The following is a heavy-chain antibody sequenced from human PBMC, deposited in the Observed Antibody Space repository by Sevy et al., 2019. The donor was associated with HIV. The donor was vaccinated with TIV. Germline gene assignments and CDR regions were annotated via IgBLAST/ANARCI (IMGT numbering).Heavy chain of an antibody. D-gene: IGHD3-3*01. J-gene: IGHJ4*02. CDR2: IYWDDDK. V-gene: IGHV2-5*02. CDR1: GFSFSTSGVG. CDR3: AHRRSKGITITEFDY. Sequence: SGSTLVNPTQTLRLTCTFSGFSFSTSGVGVGWIRQPPGKALEWLAIIYWDDDKRYSPSLKSRLTISKDTSKDQVVLTMANMDPVDTGTYYCAHRRSKGITITEFDYWGQGTLVTVSS.